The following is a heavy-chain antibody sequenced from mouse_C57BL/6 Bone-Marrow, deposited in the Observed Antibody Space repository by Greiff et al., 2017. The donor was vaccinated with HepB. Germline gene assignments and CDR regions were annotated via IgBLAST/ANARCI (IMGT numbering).Heavy chain of an antibody. CDR1: GYAFSSSW. V-gene: IGHV1-82*01. J-gene: IGHJ4*01. CDR2: IYPGDGDT. Sequence: VKLQESGPELVKPGASVKISCKASGYAFSSSWMNWVKQRPGKGLEWIGRIYPGDGDTNYNGKFKGKATLTADKSSSTAYMQLSSLTSEDSAVYFCARGDSTTVVADYAMDYWGQGTSVTVSS. D-gene: IGHD1-1*01. CDR3: ARGDSTTVVADYAMDY.